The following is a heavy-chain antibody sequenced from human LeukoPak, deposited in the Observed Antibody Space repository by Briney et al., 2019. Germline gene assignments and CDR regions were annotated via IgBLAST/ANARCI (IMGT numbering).Heavy chain of an antibody. J-gene: IGHJ4*02. CDR2: IYYSGST. D-gene: IGHD3-10*01. V-gene: IGHV4-59*01. CDR3: ARETPTMGIDY. CDR1: GGSISSYY. Sequence: PSETLSLTCTVSGGSISSYYWSWIRQPPGKGLEWIGYIYYSGSTNFNPSLKGRVTISVDTSKNQFSLKLSSVTAADTAVYYCARETPTMGIDYWGQGTLVTVSS.